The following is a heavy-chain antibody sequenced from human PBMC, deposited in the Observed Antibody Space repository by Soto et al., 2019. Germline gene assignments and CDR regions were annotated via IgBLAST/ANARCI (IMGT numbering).Heavy chain of an antibody. CDR3: ARDFSMVIVAPGY. CDR1: GFTFSSYA. D-gene: IGHD5-12*01. Sequence: HPGGSLRLSCAASGFTFSSYAMHWVRQAPGKGLEWVGFIWYDGSNTFCAESVKGRFTISRDNSKNTVYLQINALRAEDTAVYYCARDFSMVIVAPGYWGQGNLVTGS. J-gene: IGHJ4*02. V-gene: IGHV3-33*01. CDR2: IWYDGSNT.